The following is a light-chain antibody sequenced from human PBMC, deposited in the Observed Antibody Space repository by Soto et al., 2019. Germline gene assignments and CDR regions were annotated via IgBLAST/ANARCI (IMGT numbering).Light chain of an antibody. Sequence: SVLTQSPFTLALSPGEIAVLSCRASQSVRTALAWYQHKPGQSPRLFIYDASKRAPGIPARFTGSGSGTDFTLTISSLEPEDIAVYYCQARAVWPSFGPGTKVDIK. CDR3: QARAVWPS. CDR1: QSVRTA. V-gene: IGKV3-11*01. J-gene: IGKJ1*01. CDR2: DAS.